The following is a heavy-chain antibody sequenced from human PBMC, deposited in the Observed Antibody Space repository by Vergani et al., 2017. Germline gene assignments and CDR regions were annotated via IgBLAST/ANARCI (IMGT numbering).Heavy chain of an antibody. Sequence: EVQLLESGGGLVQPGGSLRLSCAASGFTFSSYAMSWVRQAPGKGLEWVSAISGSGGSTYYADSVKGRFTISRDNSKNTLYLQMNSLRAEDTAVYYCASGLGMTTVTKGEILDPWGQGTLVTGSS. D-gene: IGHD4-17*01. CDR2: ISGSGGST. V-gene: IGHV3-23*01. J-gene: IGHJ5*02. CDR3: ASGLGMTTVTKGEILDP. CDR1: GFTFSSYA.